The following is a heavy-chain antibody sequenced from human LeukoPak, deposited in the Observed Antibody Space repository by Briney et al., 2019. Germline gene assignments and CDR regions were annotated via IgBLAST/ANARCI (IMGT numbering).Heavy chain of an antibody. J-gene: IGHJ5*02. Sequence: SSETLFLTCTVSGGSISSYYWSWIRQPAGKGLEWIGRIYTSGSTNYNPSLKSRVTMSVDTSKNRFSLKLSSVTAADTAVYYCARDSYCSSTSCWRGWFDPWGQGTLVTVSS. V-gene: IGHV4-4*07. CDR1: GGSISSYY. CDR2: IYTSGST. CDR3: ARDSYCSSTSCWRGWFDP. D-gene: IGHD2-2*01.